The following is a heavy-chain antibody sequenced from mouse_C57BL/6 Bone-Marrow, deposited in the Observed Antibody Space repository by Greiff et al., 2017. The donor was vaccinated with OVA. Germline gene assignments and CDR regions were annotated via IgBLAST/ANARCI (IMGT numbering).Heavy chain of an antibody. D-gene: IGHD1-1*01. J-gene: IGHJ3*01. CDR2: ISYDGSN. CDR1: GYSITSGYY. CDR3: ASDYYGSSSAWFAY. V-gene: IGHV3-6*01. Sequence: ESGPGLVKPSQSLSLTCSVTGYSITSGYYWNWIRQFPGNKLEWMGYISYDGSNNYNPSLKNRISITRDTSKNQFFLKLNSVTTEDTATYYCASDYYGSSSAWFAYWGQGTLVTVSA.